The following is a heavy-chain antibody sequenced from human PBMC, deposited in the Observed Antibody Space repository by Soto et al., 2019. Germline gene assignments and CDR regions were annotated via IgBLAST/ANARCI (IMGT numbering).Heavy chain of an antibody. CDR3: AKEGGGGAAMVTSYFDY. V-gene: IGHV3-23*01. CDR1: GITFNNYA. Sequence: EVQLLESGGGLVQPGGSQRLSCAASGITFNNYALNWVRQAPGKGLEWVSGISGSGTGTYYADSVKGRFTISRDNSKSTVYLHMNSLRADDTAIYYCAKEGGGGAAMVTSYFDYWGQGTLVTVSS. CDR2: ISGSGTGT. J-gene: IGHJ4*02. D-gene: IGHD5-18*01.